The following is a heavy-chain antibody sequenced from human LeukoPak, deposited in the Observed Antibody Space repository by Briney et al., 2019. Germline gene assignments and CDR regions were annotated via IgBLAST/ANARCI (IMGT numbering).Heavy chain of an antibody. D-gene: IGHD3-10*01. J-gene: IGHJ5*02. CDR1: GFTFSSYS. CDR2: ISSASNTI. Sequence: GESLRLSCAASGFTFSSYSMNWVRQAPGKGLEWVSYISSASNTIYYADSVKGRFTISRDNDKNSLYLQMNSLRAEDTAMYYCARDGWFGDYNWFDPWGQGTLVTVSS. V-gene: IGHV3-48*01. CDR3: ARDGWFGDYNWFDP.